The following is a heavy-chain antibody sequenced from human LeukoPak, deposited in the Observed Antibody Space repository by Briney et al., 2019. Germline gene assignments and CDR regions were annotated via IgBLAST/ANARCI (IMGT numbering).Heavy chain of an antibody. CDR3: ARRKSRPPGACSSTSCQYYFDY. V-gene: IGHV1-24*01. Sequence: ASVKVSCKVSGYTLTKLSMHWVRQAPGKGLEWMGGYDPENGETIYAQRFRARVTMTEDTSRDTAYMELSSLRSEDTAVYYCARRKSRPPGACSSTSCQYYFDYWGQGTLVTVSS. J-gene: IGHJ4*02. D-gene: IGHD2-2*01. CDR2: YDPENGET. CDR1: GYTLTKLS.